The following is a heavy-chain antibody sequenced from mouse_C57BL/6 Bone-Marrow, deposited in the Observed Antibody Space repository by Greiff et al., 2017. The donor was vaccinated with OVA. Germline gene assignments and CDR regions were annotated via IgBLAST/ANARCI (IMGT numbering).Heavy chain of an antibody. CDR3: ARSYEGAMDY. V-gene: IGHV1-61*01. D-gene: IGHD2-3*01. CDR1: GYTFTSYW. J-gene: IGHJ4*01. CDR2: IYPSDSET. Sequence: VQLQQPGAELVRPGSSVKLSCKASGYTFTSYWMDWVKQRPGQGLEWIGNIYPSDSETHYNQKFKDKATLTVDKSSSTAYMQLSSLTSEDSAVYYCARSYEGAMDYWGQGTSVTVSS.